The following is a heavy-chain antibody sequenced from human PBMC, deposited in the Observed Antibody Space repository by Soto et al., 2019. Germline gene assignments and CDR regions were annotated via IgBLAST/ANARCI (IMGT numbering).Heavy chain of an antibody. J-gene: IGHJ4*02. V-gene: IGHV4-61*08. CDR2: VESSGRT. D-gene: IGHD3-3*01. Sequence: LSLTCTVSGDSMTKNYRSWSMTNYYYWSWIRQTPGKGLEWIGYVESSGRTEYKPSLASRVTLSLDSSQNQFSLTLRSVTTADRALYFCARDFGHGYYLDYWGRGTLVTVSS. CDR1: GDSMTKNYRSWSMTNYYY. CDR3: ARDFGHGYYLDY.